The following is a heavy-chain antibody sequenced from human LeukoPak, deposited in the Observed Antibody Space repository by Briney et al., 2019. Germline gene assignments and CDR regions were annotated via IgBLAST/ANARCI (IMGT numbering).Heavy chain of an antibody. CDR1: GGSISSYY. Sequence: SETLSLTCTVSGGSISSYYWSWIRQPPGKGLEWIGSIYHSGTTYYNTSLKSRVTISVDTSKNQFSVILTSVTAADTAVYYCARGLQRGIDYWGQGTLVPVSS. CDR3: ARGLQRGIDY. V-gene: IGHV4-59*04. CDR2: IYHSGTT. J-gene: IGHJ4*02. D-gene: IGHD6-25*01.